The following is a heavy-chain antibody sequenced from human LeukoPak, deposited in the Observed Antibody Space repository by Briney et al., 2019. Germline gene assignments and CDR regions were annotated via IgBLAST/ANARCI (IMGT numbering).Heavy chain of an antibody. J-gene: IGHJ4*02. CDR3: AREGASQDVRGFDY. V-gene: IGHV4-59*12. CDR2: IYNNGRT. Sequence: PSETLSLTCTVSGGSISSYYWSWIRQTPGEGLEWIGSIYNNGRTYYKSSLESRVTISVDTPKNQFSLKLTSVTAADTAVYHCAREGASQDVRGFDYWGQGTQVTVSS. D-gene: IGHD3-10*02. CDR1: GGSISSYY.